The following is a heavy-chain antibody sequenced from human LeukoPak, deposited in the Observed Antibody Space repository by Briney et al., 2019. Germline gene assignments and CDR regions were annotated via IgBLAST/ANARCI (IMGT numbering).Heavy chain of an antibody. D-gene: IGHD3-10*01. J-gene: IGHJ6*03. CDR2: IIPIFGTA. Sequence: SVKVSFKASGGPFSGYAISWVRQAPGQGLEWMGGIIPIFGTANYAQKFRGRVTITADESTSTAYMELSSLRSEDTAVYYCARGLVRGVELYYMDVWGKGTTVTVSS. CDR3: ARGLVRGVELYYMDV. CDR1: GGPFSGYA. V-gene: IGHV1-69*01.